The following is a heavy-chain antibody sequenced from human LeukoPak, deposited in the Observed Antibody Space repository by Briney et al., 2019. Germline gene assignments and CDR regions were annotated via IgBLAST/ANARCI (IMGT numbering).Heavy chain of an antibody. CDR3: ARDQGDLLAFDY. CDR2: ISSSSSYT. J-gene: IGHJ4*02. V-gene: IGHV3-11*06. CDR1: GFTFSDYY. Sequence: PGGSLRLSCAASGFTFSDYYMSWIRQAPGKGLEWVSYISSSSSYTNYADSVKGRFTISRDNAKNSLCLQMNSLRAEDTAVYYCARDQGDLLAFDYWGQGTLVTVSS.